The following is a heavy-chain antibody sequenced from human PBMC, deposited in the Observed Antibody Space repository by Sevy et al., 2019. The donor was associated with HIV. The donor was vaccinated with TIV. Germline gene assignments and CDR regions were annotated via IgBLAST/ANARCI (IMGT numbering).Heavy chain of an antibody. D-gene: IGHD2-2*01. CDR2: MNPDSGRR. CDR1: GYSLNSYD. CDR3: ARADLDSTTFFYYYGMDV. V-gene: IGHV1-8*01. Sequence: ASVKVSCKASGYSLNSYDINWVRQATGQGLEWMGWMNPDSGRRGYAPKFQGRVTMTTDTSKGIAYMELRGLRSDDSAVYYCARADLDSTTFFYYYGMDVWGQGTTVTVSS. J-gene: IGHJ6*02.